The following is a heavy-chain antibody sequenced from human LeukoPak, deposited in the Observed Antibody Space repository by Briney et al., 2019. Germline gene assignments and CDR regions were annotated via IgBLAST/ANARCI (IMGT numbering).Heavy chain of an antibody. CDR2: ISAYNGNT. J-gene: IGHJ5*02. V-gene: IGHV1-18*01. D-gene: IGHD3-22*01. CDR1: GYTFTSYG. Sequence: ASVQVSCKASGYTFTSYGISWVRQTPGQGLEGLGWISAYNGNTNYAQKLQGRVTMTTDTSTSTAYMELRSLRSDDTAVYFCARDSISGYYDSSGNWFDPWGQGTLVTVSS. CDR3: ARDSISGYYDSSGNWFDP.